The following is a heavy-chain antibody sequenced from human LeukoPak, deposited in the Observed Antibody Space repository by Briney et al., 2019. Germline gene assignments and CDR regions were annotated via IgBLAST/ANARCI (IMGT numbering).Heavy chain of an antibody. Sequence: GGSLTLSCAASGFPFSSYSVNGLRQATGGGRECVSSISSSSSYIYYADSVKDRFTISRDNAKNSLYLQINSLRADDTAVYYCARVTSYGSGSYPVDYWGQGTLVTVSS. V-gene: IGHV3-21*01. D-gene: IGHD3-10*01. CDR2: ISSSSSYI. CDR3: ARVTSYGSGSYPVDY. J-gene: IGHJ4*02. CDR1: GFPFSSYS.